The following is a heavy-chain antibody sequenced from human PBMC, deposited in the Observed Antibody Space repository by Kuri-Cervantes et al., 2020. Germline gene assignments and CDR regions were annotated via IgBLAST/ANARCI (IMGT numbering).Heavy chain of an antibody. J-gene: IGHJ4*02. D-gene: IGHD2-15*01. V-gene: IGHV3-23*01. CDR1: GFTFSSYA. CDR2: IRGSGGST. Sequence: GESLKISCAASGFTFSSYAMSWVRQAPGKGLEWVSAIRGSGGSTYYADSVKGRFTISRDNSKNTLYLQMNSLRAEDTAVYYCAKVVDFDYWGQGTLVTVSS. CDR3: AKVVDFDY.